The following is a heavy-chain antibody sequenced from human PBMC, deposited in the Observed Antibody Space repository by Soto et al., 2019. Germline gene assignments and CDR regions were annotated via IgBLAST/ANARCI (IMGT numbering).Heavy chain of an antibody. CDR1: GYTFTSYG. CDR2: ISAYNGNT. CDR3: ARDFWSGYHAVGVLQH. J-gene: IGHJ1*01. D-gene: IGHD3-3*01. V-gene: IGHV1-18*01. Sequence: ASVKVSCKASGYTFTSYGISWVRQAPGQGLEWMGWISAYNGNTNYAQKLQGRVTMTTDTSTSTAYMELRSLRSDDTAVYYCARDFWSGYHAVGVLQHWGQGTLVTVSS.